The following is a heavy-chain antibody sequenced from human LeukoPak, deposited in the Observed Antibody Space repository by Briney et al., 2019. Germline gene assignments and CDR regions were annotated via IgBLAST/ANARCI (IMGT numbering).Heavy chain of an antibody. Sequence: SVKVSCKASGGTFSSYAISWVRQAPGQGLEWMGGIIPIFGTANYAQKFQGRVTITTDESTSTAYMELSSLRSEDTAVYYCARDRAMGPQLTDLTGLWGQGTLVTVSS. V-gene: IGHV1-69*05. CDR3: ARDRAMGPQLTDLTGL. D-gene: IGHD1-1*01. J-gene: IGHJ4*02. CDR1: GGTFSSYA. CDR2: IIPIFGTA.